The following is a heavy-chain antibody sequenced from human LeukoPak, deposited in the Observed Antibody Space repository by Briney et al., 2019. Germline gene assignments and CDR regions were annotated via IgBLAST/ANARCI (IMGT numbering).Heavy chain of an antibody. CDR3: ARTSPYYYDSSGYTADY. V-gene: IGHV3-30*04. D-gene: IGHD3-22*01. J-gene: IGHJ4*02. CDR1: EFTFSSYA. Sequence: GGSLRLSCAASEFTFSSYAMYWVRQAPDQGLEWVALISYDGTNKYYADSVKGRFTISRDNAKNSLYLQMNSLRAEDTAVYYCARTSPYYYDSSGYTADYWGQGTLVTVSS. CDR2: ISYDGTNK.